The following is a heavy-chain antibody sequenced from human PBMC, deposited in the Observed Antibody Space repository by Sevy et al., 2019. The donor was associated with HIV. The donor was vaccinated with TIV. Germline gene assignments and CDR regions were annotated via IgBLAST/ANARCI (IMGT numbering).Heavy chain of an antibody. Sequence: GGSLRLSCTASGFTFGDYAMSWFRQAPGKGLEWVGFIRSKAYGGTTEYAACVKGRFTISREDSKSSAYLKMNSLKTEDRAGYYCTRDRPDYDFWSGHDYYYYYGMDVWGQGTTVTVSS. CDR2: IRSKAYGGTT. D-gene: IGHD3-3*01. J-gene: IGHJ6*02. CDR1: GFTFGDYA. CDR3: TRDRPDYDFWSGHDYYYYYGMDV. V-gene: IGHV3-49*03.